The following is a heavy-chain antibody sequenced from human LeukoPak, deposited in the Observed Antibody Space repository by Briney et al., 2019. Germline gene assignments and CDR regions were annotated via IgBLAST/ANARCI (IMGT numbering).Heavy chain of an antibody. D-gene: IGHD6-19*01. CDR3: TSSGSYGEYFDY. V-gene: IGHV3-49*04. Sequence: QPGRSLRLSCTPSGFTFGDYAMSWVRQAPGKGLEWVGFIRSKPYGGTTEYAASVKGRFIISRDDSRSIAYLQMNSLKTEDTALYYCTSSGSYGEYFDYWGQGTLVTVSS. J-gene: IGHJ4*02. CDR2: IRSKPYGGTT. CDR1: GFTFGDYA.